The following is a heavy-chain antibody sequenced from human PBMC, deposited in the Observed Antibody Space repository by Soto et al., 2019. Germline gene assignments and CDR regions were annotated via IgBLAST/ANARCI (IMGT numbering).Heavy chain of an antibody. CDR1: GYTFTCYY. D-gene: IGHD1-7*01. V-gene: IGHV1-2*04. J-gene: IGHJ6*02. CDR3: ARDRTTDTAASVLDYYYYYGMDV. Sequence: ASVKVSCKASGYTFTCYYMHWVRQPPGQGLEWMGWINPNSGGTNYAQKFQGWVTMTRDTSISTAYMELSRLRSDDTAVYYCARDRTTDTAASVLDYYYYYGMDVWGQGTTVTVSS. CDR2: INPNSGGT.